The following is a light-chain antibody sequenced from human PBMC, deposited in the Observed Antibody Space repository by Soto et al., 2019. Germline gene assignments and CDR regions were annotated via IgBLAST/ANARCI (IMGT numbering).Light chain of an antibody. CDR3: AAWDDSLSGLYV. CDR2: SNN. CDR1: SSNIGSNY. V-gene: IGLV1-47*02. Sequence: QSVLTQPPSASGTPGQRVTISCSGSSSNIGSNYVYWYQQLPGTAPKLLIYSNNQRPSGVPDRFSGSKSGTSASLAISGLRSEDGADYYCAAWDDSLSGLYVFGTGTKVTV. J-gene: IGLJ1*01.